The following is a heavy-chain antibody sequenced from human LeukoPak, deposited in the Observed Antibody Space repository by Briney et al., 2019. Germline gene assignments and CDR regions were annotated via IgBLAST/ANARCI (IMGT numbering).Heavy chain of an antibody. CDR2: IKQDGSEK. D-gene: IGHD3-3*01. CDR1: GFTFSSYW. V-gene: IGHV3-7*01. J-gene: IGHJ4*02. CDR3: ARDQSHIDFWSGYLNY. Sequence: GGSLRLSCAASGFTFSSYWMSWVRQAPGKGLEWVANIKQDGSEKYYVDSLKGRFTISRDNAKNSLFLQMNSLRAEDTAVYYCARDQSHIDFWSGYLNYWGQGTLVTVSS.